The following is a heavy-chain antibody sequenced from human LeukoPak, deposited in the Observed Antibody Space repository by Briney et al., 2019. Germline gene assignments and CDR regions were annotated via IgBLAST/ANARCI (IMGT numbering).Heavy chain of an antibody. J-gene: IGHJ4*02. D-gene: IGHD3-10*01. V-gene: IGHV1-2*06. CDR3: ARDRGASGQFDY. CDR2: IDPNTGDT. CDR1: GQSLTGYF. Sequence: EASVKVSCKASGQSLTGYFIHWVRQAPGQGLEWVGRIDPNTGDTIYAQNFQGRVTVTSATSISTAYMELSRLTSDDTAVYYCARDRGASGQFDYWGQGTLVTVSS.